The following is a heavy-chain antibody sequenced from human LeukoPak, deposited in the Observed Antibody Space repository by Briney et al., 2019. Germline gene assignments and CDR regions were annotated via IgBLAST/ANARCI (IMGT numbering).Heavy chain of an antibody. Sequence: PSETLSLTCSVYNGSFSGYYWSWIRQPPGKGLEWIGESNESGSTNYNPSLKSRVTISVDTSKDQFSLRLTSVTAADTAVYYCATSSGRYVGLYDYWGRGTLVTVSS. D-gene: IGHD3-16*01. CDR1: NGSFSGYY. CDR3: ATSSGRYVGLYDY. CDR2: SNESGST. J-gene: IGHJ4*02. V-gene: IGHV4-34*01.